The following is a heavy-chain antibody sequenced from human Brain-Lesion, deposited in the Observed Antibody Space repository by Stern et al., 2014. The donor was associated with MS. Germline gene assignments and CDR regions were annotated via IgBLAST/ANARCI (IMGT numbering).Heavy chain of an antibody. CDR2: INPKSGGT. Sequence: VQLVESGAEVKKPGASVKGSCKASGYTFTGYYMHWVRQAPGQGLEWMGWINPKSGGTKYAQKFQGWVTMTRDTSINTAYMELSRLRSDDTAVYYCATYYYDSTGYNDFWGQGTLVTVSS. D-gene: IGHD3-22*01. CDR3: ATYYYDSTGYNDF. CDR1: GYTFTGYY. J-gene: IGHJ4*02. V-gene: IGHV1-2*04.